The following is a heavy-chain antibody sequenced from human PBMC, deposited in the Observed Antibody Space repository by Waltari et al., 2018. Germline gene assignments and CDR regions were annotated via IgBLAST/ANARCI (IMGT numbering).Heavy chain of an antibody. D-gene: IGHD3-22*01. Sequence: QVQLVQSGAEVKKPGASVKVPCKVSGYTPPELSIHLVRQAPGKGLEWMGGFDPEDGETIYAQKFQGRVTMTEDTSTDTAYMELSSLRSEDTAVYYCATAGLDDSSANEGAFDIWGQGTMVTVSS. CDR2: FDPEDGET. J-gene: IGHJ3*02. CDR3: ATAGLDDSSANEGAFDI. CDR1: GYTPPELS. V-gene: IGHV1-24*01.